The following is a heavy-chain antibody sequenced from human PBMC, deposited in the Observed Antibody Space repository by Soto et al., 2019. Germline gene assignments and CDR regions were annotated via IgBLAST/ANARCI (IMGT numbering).Heavy chain of an antibody. CDR3: ARSEEDSDYYYYGMDV. CDR1: GDTVSINSVA. V-gene: IGHV6-1*01. D-gene: IGHD2-15*01. CDR2: TYYRSRWYS. J-gene: IGHJ6*02. Sequence: SQTLSLTCDCSGDTVSINSVACNLVRQSPSSGLEWLGRTYYRSRWYSDYAVSVRSRIDINADTSKNQVSLQLNSVTPEDTAVYYCARSEEDSDYYYYGMDVWGQGTTVTVYS.